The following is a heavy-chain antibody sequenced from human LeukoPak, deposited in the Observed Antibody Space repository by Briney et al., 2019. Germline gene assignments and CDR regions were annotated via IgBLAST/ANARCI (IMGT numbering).Heavy chain of an antibody. CDR3: ATTTYYYDSSGYYSDY. J-gene: IGHJ4*02. V-gene: IGHV4-4*07. CDR1: GGSISSYY. CDR2: IYTSGST. D-gene: IGHD3-22*01. Sequence: SQTLSLTCTVSGGSISSYYWSWIRQPAGKGLEWIGRIYTSGSTNYNPSLKSRVTMSVDTSKNQFSLKLSSVTAADTAVYYCATTTYYYDSSGYYSDYWGQGTLVTVSS.